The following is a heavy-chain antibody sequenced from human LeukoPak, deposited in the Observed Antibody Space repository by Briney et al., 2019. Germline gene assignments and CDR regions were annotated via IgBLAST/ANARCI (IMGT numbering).Heavy chain of an antibody. CDR2: ISAYNGNT. CDR1: GYTFTSYG. CDR3: ARPKSGWSRGEVPRDY. J-gene: IGHJ4*02. Sequence: ASVKVSCKASGYTFTSYGISWVRQAPGQGLEWMGWISAYNGNTNYAQKLQGRVTMTTDTSTSTAYMELRSLRSDDTAVYYCARPKSGWSRGEVPRDYWGQGTPVTVSS. V-gene: IGHV1-18*01. D-gene: IGHD6-19*01.